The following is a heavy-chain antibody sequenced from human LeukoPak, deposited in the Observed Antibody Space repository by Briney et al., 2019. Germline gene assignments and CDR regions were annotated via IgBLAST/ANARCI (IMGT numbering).Heavy chain of an antibody. V-gene: IGHV1-8*03. CDR1: GYSFTNYD. CDR2: MNPKSGDT. CDR3: AGGPSGYHNT. D-gene: IGHD5-12*01. Sequence: GASVKVSCKASGYSFTNYDINWVRQATGQGLEWMGWMNPKSGDTGYSQKFQGRVFITRDTSITTAYMELSSLGSDDPAVYYCAGGPSGYHNTGGQGTLVTVSS. J-gene: IGHJ4*02.